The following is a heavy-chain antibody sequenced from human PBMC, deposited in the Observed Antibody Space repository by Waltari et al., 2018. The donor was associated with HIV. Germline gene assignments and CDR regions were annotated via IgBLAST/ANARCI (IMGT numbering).Heavy chain of an antibody. CDR2: ISPILGVV. CDR1: KTSGDTFSSYS. J-gene: IGHJ4*02. V-gene: IGHV1-69*02. CDR3: ARGHGAVARN. D-gene: IGHD6-19*01. Sequence: QVQLVQSGAEVKKPGSSVKISCKASKTSGDTFSSYSIIWVRQAPGQGLEWMGRISPILGVVNYAQKFQGRVTITADKLATTAYMEVSGLRSEDTAVYYCARGHGAVARNWGQGTPVIVSS.